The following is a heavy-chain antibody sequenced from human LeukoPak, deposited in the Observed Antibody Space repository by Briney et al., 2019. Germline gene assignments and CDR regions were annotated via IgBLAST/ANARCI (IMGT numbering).Heavy chain of an antibody. CDR1: ESTFSSFP. Sequence: GGSLSLSCTASESTFSSFPMSWVRQAPGRGLEWISSISSSGSLIYCADSLKVRFTVSRDNAKNSLYVQMNSLRAEDTALYYCAKIGVSGQWYFDLWGRGTLVTVSS. CDR2: ISSSGSLI. J-gene: IGHJ2*01. CDR3: AKIGVSGQWYFDL. D-gene: IGHD5/OR15-5a*01. V-gene: IGHV3-21*01.